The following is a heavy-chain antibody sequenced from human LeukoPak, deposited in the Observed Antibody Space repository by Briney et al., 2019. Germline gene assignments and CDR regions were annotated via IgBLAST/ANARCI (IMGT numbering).Heavy chain of an antibody. CDR1: GFTFSSYG. V-gene: IGHV3-33*01. D-gene: IGHD2-15*01. J-gene: IGHJ4*02. CDR2: IWYDGSNK. CDR3: ARDNCSGGSCYWGAIDY. Sequence: PGRSLRLSSAASGFTFSSYGMHWVRQAPGKGLEWVAVIWYDGSNKYYADSVKGRFTISRDNSKNTLYLQMNSLRAEDTAVYHCARDNCSGGSCYWGAIDYWGQGTLVTVSS.